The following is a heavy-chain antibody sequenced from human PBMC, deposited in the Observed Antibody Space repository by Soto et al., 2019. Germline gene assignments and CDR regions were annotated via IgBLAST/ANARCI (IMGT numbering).Heavy chain of an antibody. CDR3: SRGLVWFGENLYGMDV. V-gene: IGHV5-51*01. CDR2: IYPGDSDT. CDR1: GYSFTSYW. Sequence: GESLKISCKGSGYSFTSYWIGWVRQMPGKGLEWMGIIYPGDSDTRYSPSFQGQVTISADKSISTAYLQWSSLRAEDTAVYYCSRGLVWFGENLYGMDVWGQGTTVTVSS. J-gene: IGHJ6*02. D-gene: IGHD3-10*01.